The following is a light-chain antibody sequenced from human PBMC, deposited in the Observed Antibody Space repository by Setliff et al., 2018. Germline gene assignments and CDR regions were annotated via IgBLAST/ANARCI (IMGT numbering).Light chain of an antibody. Sequence: QSVLTQPASVSGSPGQSITISCTGTSSDVGGYNYVSWYQQHPGKAPKLMIYDVSKRPSGVSNRFSGSESGNTASLTISGLQAEDEADYYCSSYISSSTFVFGTGTKVTVL. CDR3: SSYISSSTFV. J-gene: IGLJ1*01. CDR2: DVS. V-gene: IGLV2-14*01. CDR1: SSDVGGYNY.